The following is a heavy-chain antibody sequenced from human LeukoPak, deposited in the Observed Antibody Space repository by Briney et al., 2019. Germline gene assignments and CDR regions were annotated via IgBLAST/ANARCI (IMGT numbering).Heavy chain of an antibody. J-gene: IGHJ4*02. D-gene: IGHD2-2*01. V-gene: IGHV3-74*01. CDR3: AREGYQLLTAFDY. Sequence: GGSLRLSCAASGFSFSSYWMHWVRQVPGKGLVWVSRINSDGTSVRYADSVKGRFTISRDNAKNTLYLQMNSLRAEDTAVYYCAREGYQLLTAFDYWGQGTLVTVSS. CDR2: INSDGTSV. CDR1: GFSFSSYW.